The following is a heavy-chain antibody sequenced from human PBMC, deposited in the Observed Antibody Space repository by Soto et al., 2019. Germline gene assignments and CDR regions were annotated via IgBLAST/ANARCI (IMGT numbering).Heavy chain of an antibody. CDR1: GYTFTSYG. V-gene: IGHV1-18*01. Sequence: QVQLVQSGAEVKKPGASVKVSCKASGYTFTSYGINWVRQAPGQGLEWLGWISGYNGNTMYAQKFRDRVTMNTDTSTSTVYMELRSLRSDDTAFYYCARDGIAACPTPDYWGQGTLVTVSS. CDR2: ISGYNGNT. CDR3: ARDGIAACPTPDY. J-gene: IGHJ4*02. D-gene: IGHD6-6*01.